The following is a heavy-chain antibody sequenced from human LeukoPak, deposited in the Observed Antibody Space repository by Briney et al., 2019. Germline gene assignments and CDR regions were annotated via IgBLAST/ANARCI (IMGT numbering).Heavy chain of an antibody. CDR2: ISGSGGST. V-gene: IGHV3-23*01. Sequence: GGSLRLSCAATGFTFRSYDMSWVRQAPGKGLEWVSAISGSGGSTYYADSVKGRFTISRDNSKNTLYLQMNSLRAEDTAVYYCAKDWCTSCYAIPQYYYYGMDVWGQGTTVTVSS. CDR1: GFTFRSYD. CDR3: AKDWCTSCYAIPQYYYYGMDV. D-gene: IGHD2-2*01. J-gene: IGHJ6*02.